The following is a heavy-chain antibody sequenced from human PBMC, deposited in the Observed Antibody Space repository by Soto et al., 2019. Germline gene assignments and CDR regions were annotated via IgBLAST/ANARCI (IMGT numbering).Heavy chain of an antibody. J-gene: IGHJ5*02. Sequence: SETLSLTCAVTGASISSNKHWWSWVRQAPGKGLEWIGEIYHTGGVNYMSSLKSRVTISIDTSKNQFSLRLKSVTTADTAFYYCAREGAFGDTPWGQGTLVTVSS. V-gene: IGHV4-4*02. D-gene: IGHD4-17*01. CDR3: AREGAFGDTP. CDR2: IYHTGGV. CDR1: GASISSNKHW.